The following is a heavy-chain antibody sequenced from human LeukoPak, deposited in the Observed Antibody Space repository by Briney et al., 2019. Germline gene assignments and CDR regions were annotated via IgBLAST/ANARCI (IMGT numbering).Heavy chain of an antibody. V-gene: IGHV4-39*07. D-gene: IGHD6-13*01. J-gene: IGHJ6*02. CDR1: GGSISSYY. CDR3: ARARYSSSWPDYYYGMDV. CDR2: IYYSGST. Sequence: ETLSLTCTVSGGSISSYYWGWIRQPPGKGLEWIGSIYYSGSTYYNPSLKSRVTISVDTSENQFSLKLSSVTAADTAVYYCARARYSSSWPDYYYGMDVWGQGTTVTVSS.